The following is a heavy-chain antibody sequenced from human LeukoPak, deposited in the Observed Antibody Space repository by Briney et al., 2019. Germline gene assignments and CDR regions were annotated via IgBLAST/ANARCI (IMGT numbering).Heavy chain of an antibody. Sequence: GGSLRLSCAASGFTFSSYSMIWVRQAPGKGLEWVSFISTSSIYIYYADSVKGRFTISRDNAKNSLYLQMNSLRTEDTAVYYCAREFVLRFFEGYMDVWGKGTTVTVSS. CDR1: GFTFSSYS. D-gene: IGHD3-3*01. CDR3: AREFVLRFFEGYMDV. CDR2: ISTSSIYI. V-gene: IGHV3-21*01. J-gene: IGHJ6*03.